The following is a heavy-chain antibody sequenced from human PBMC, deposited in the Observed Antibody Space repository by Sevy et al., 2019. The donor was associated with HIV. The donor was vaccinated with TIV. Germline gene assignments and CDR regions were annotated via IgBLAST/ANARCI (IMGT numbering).Heavy chain of an antibody. J-gene: IGHJ6*02. CDR2: IYYSGST. Sequence: SETLSLTCTVSGGSISSGGYYWSWIRQHPGKGLEWIGYIYYSGSTYYNPSLKSRVTISVDTSKNQFSLKLSSVTAAXTAVYYCARLITMVRGVSLHYGMDVWGQGTTVTVSS. D-gene: IGHD3-10*01. CDR3: ARLITMVRGVSLHYGMDV. CDR1: GGSISSGGYY. V-gene: IGHV4-31*03.